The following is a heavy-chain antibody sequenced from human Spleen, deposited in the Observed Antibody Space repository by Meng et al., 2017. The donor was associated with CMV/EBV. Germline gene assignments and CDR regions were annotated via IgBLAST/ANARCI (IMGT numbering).Heavy chain of an antibody. CDR3: ARTGAGPEIDYSYGLDV. Sequence: GESLKISCAASGFTFSDFSMNWIRQAPGKGLECVSYISTSGSDIYYADSLKGRLTVSRDNAKNSLYLQLNSLRAEDTAVYYCARTGAGPEIDYSYGLDVWGQGTTVTVSS. V-gene: IGHV3-11*01. D-gene: IGHD7-27*01. CDR1: GFTFSDFS. CDR2: ISTSGSDI. J-gene: IGHJ6*02.